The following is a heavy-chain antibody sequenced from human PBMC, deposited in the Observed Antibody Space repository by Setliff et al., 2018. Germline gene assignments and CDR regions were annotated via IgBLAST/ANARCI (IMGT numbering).Heavy chain of an antibody. J-gene: IGHJ6*03. V-gene: IGHV4-4*08. CDR1: DVSISGYY. CDR3: ARHVGIRGRGYNYYYYYMDV. Sequence: SETLSLTCTVSDVSISGYYWSWIRQPPGKGLEWIGYIHSSGRSNYNPSLKSRVTTSIDTSKNQFSLKLSSVTAADTALYYCARHVGIRGRGYNYYYYYMDVWGKGTTVTVSS. D-gene: IGHD3-10*01. CDR2: IHSSGRS.